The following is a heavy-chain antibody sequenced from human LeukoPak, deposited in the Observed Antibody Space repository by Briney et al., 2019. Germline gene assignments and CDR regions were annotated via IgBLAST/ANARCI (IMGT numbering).Heavy chain of an antibody. D-gene: IGHD3-10*01. V-gene: IGHV4-34*01. CDR3: AREKIMRDYYGSGSYSWFVP. CDR1: GGSFSVYY. CDR2: VKHSGST. Sequence: ETQSLTCAVYGGSFSVYYWSWIRQPPGKGREWIGEVKHSGSTNYNPSHKSRVTISVDSSKNQFSLKLSSVTAADTAVYYCAREKIMRDYYGSGSYSWFVPWGQGTLVTVSS. J-gene: IGHJ5*02.